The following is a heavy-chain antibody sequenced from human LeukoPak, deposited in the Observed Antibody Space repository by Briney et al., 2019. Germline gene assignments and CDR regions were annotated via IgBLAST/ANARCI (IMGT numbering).Heavy chain of an antibody. CDR2: INSDGSTT. CDR1: GFTFSSYW. V-gene: IGHV3-74*01. D-gene: IGHD1-14*01. J-gene: IGHJ4*02. CDR3: ARGSAVTGVH. Sequence: TWGSLSLSCADSGFTFSSYWMHWVRQAPGKGLVWISRINSDGSTTNYADSVKGRFTISRDNAKNTLYLQMNSLRAEDTAMYYCARGSAVTGVHWGQGPLVTASS.